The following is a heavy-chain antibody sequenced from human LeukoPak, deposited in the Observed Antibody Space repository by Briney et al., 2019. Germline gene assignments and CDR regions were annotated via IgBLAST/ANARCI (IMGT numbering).Heavy chain of an antibody. Sequence: PSETLSLTCTMSADSISSYYWSWIRQPAGKGLEWIGRIYTSESTNYNPSLKSRVTMSVDTSKTQFSLKLSSVTAADTAVYYCARVATTALYPLDYFDYWGQGILVTVSS. CDR3: ARVATTALYPLDYFDY. CDR1: ADSISSYY. J-gene: IGHJ4*02. V-gene: IGHV4-4*07. D-gene: IGHD4-17*01. CDR2: IYTSEST.